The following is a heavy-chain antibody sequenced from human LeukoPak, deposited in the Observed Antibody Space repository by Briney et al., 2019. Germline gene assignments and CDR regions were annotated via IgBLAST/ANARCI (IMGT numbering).Heavy chain of an antibody. D-gene: IGHD3-10*01. J-gene: IGHJ4*02. Sequence: NPSETLSLTCTVSGGSISSSPYYWRSIRQPPGKGLGWIGSSCYSGTTHYHPSLERRVTISVETSKTQFPLTLSSGTAADTAVYYCESVYGSGSHYFDYWGQGTLVTVSS. V-gene: IGHV4-39*01. CDR3: ESVYGSGSHYFDY. CDR2: SCYSGTT. CDR1: GGSISSSPYY.